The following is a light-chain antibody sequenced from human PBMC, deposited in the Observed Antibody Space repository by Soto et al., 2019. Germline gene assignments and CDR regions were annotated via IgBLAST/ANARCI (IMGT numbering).Light chain of an antibody. CDR2: AAS. Sequence: DIQMTQSPSSLSTFVGDRVTITCRASQSISDYLNWYQQKPGKAPKLLIYAASRLLSGVPSRFSGSGSGTDFTLTISSLQPEDFATYYCQQSYISPFTFGPGTKVDLE. V-gene: IGKV1-39*01. CDR1: QSISDY. J-gene: IGKJ3*01. CDR3: QQSYISPFT.